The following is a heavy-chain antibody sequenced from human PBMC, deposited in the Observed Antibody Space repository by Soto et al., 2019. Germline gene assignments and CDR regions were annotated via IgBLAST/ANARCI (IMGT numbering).Heavy chain of an antibody. D-gene: IGHD2-21*02. J-gene: IGHJ4*02. Sequence: GGSLRLSCAASGFTFSSYAMSWVRQAPGKGLEWVSAISGSGGSTYYADSVKGRFSISRDNSKNTLYLQMNSLRAEDTAVYYCAKVLVLATVGGDSHGSYFDYWGLGTLVTVSS. V-gene: IGHV3-23*01. CDR1: GFTFSSYA. CDR2: ISGSGGST. CDR3: AKVLVLATVGGDSHGSYFDY.